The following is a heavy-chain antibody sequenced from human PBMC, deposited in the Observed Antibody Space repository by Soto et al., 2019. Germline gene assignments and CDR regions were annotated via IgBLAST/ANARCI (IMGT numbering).Heavy chain of an antibody. J-gene: IGHJ4*02. Sequence: SETLSLTCAVSGGSISSGGYSWSWIRQPPGKGLEWIGYMYHSGSTYYNPSLKSRVTISIDRSKNQFSLKLSSVTAADTAVYYCDRVQEYWGQGILVTV. CDR3: DRVQEY. V-gene: IGHV4-30-2*01. CDR1: GGSISSGGYS. D-gene: IGHD1-1*01. CDR2: MYHSGST.